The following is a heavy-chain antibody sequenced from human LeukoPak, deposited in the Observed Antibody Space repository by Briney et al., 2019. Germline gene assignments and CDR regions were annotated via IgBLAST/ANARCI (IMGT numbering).Heavy chain of an antibody. D-gene: IGHD3-22*01. CDR1: GGTFSSYA. V-gene: IGHV1-69*13. J-gene: IGHJ4*02. CDR3: AREYYYDSSGYFNYFDY. CDR2: IIPIFGTA. Sequence: AASVKVSCKASGGTFSSYAISWVRQAPGQGLEWMGGIIPIFGTANYAQKFQGRVTITADQSTSTAYMELSSLRSEDTAVYYCAREYYYDSSGYFNYFDYWGQGTLVTVSS.